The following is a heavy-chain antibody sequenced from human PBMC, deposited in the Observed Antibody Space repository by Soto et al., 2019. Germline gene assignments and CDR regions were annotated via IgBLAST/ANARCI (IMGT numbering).Heavy chain of an antibody. CDR2: IIPIFGTA. CDR3: ARRNYGGNYNWFDP. J-gene: IGHJ5*02. D-gene: IGHD4-17*01. CDR1: GGTFSSYA. Sequence: ASVKVSCKASGGTFSSYAISWVRQAPGQGLEWMGGIIPIFGTANYAQKFQGRVTIAADESTSTAYMELSSLRSEDTAVYYCARRNYGGNYNWFDPWGQGTLVTVSS. V-gene: IGHV1-69*13.